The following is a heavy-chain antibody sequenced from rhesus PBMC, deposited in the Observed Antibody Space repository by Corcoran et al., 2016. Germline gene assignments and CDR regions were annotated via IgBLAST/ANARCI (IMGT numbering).Heavy chain of an antibody. CDR1: GGSISDSYR. CDR2: IYGSSTST. V-gene: IGHV4S10*01. D-gene: IGHD1-44*01. Sequence: QVQLQESGPGVVKPSETLSLTCAVSGGSISDSYRWSWIRQPPGKGLEWIGYIYGSSTSTNYNPSHKSRVTISKDTSKNQFSLKLSSVTAADTAVYYCARDSQEYRGYFDYWGQGVLVTVSS. J-gene: IGHJ4*01. CDR3: ARDSQEYRGYFDY.